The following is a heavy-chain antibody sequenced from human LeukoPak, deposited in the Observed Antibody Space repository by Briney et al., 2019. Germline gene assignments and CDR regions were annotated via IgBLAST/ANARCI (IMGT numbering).Heavy chain of an antibody. D-gene: IGHD3-10*01. CDR3: ARPYYYGSGSYEYFQH. CDR1: GYDFTTYW. CDR2: IYPGDSDT. V-gene: IGHV5-51*01. J-gene: IGHJ1*01. Sequence: GESLKISCKGSGYDFTTYWIAWVRQMPGKGLEWMGIIYPGDSDTRYSPSFQGQVTISADKSISTAYLQWSSLKASDTAMYYCARPYYYGSGSYEYFQHWGQGTLVTVSS.